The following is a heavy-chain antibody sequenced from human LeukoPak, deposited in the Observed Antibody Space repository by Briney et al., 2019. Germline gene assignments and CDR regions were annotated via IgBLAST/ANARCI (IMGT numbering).Heavy chain of an antibody. CDR3: ARLVSSGYEIDY. D-gene: IGHD3-22*01. V-gene: IGHV1-46*01. CDR1: GYTFSSYY. Sequence: ASVKVSCKASGYTFSSYYTHWVRQAPGQGLEWMGVTDPSGDSTSYAQKFQGRVTMTRDTSTSTVYMGLSSLKSEDTAVYYCARLVSSGYEIDYWGQGTLVTVSS. J-gene: IGHJ4*02. CDR2: TDPSGDST.